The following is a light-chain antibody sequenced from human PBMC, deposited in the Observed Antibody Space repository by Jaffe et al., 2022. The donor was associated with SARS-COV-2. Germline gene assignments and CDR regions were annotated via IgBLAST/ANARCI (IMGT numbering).Light chain of an antibody. CDR2: DNN. J-gene: IGLJ2*01. CDR3: QVWDGGSEPFVV. Sequence: SYVLTQPSSESVAPGQTARITCGGYNFAGTSVHWYQKRPGRAPVLVVYDNNDRPSGIPERFSGSNSGHTANLTISRVEVGDEADYYCQVWDGGSEPFVVFGGGTKLTVL. CDR1: NFAGTS. V-gene: IGLV3-21*02.